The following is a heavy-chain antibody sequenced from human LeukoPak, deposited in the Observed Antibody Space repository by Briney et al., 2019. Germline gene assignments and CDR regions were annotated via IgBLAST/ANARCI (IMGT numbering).Heavy chain of an antibody. CDR2: ISYDGSNK. J-gene: IGHJ5*02. V-gene: IGHV3-30*03. CDR3: ARDGKYYDFWSGSWFGP. D-gene: IGHD3-3*01. CDR1: GFTFSNYD. Sequence: GGSLRLSCAASGFTFSNYDMHWVRQAPGKGLEWVAYISYDGSNKYYADPVKSRFTISRDNSKNTVYLQMNSLRAEDTAVYYCARDGKYYDFWSGSWFGPWGQGTLVTVSS.